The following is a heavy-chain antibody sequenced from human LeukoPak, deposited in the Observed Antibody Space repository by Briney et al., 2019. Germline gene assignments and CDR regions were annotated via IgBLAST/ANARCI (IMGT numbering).Heavy chain of an antibody. CDR1: GFTFSSYS. CDR2: ISSSSSYI. J-gene: IGHJ3*02. V-gene: IGHV3-21*01. CDR3: AREGLPPRVVDAFDI. D-gene: IGHD2-15*01. Sequence: GGSMRLSCAASGFTFSSYSMNWVRQAPGKGLEWVSSISSSSSYIYYADSVKGRFTISRDNAKNSLYLQMNSLRAEDTAVYYCAREGLPPRVVDAFDIWGQGTMVTVSS.